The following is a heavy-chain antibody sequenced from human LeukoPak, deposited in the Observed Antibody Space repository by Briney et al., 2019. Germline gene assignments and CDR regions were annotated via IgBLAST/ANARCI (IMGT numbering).Heavy chain of an antibody. V-gene: IGHV1-3*01. J-gene: IGHJ6*04. CDR1: GYTFTSYA. CDR3: ARSILWFGDLSGTDV. D-gene: IGHD3-10*01. Sequence: ASVKVSCKASGYTFTSYAMHWVRQAPGQRLEWMGWINAGNGNTKYSQKFQGRVTITRDTSASTAYMELSSLRSEDTAVYYCARSILWFGDLSGTDVWGKGTTVTVSS. CDR2: INAGNGNT.